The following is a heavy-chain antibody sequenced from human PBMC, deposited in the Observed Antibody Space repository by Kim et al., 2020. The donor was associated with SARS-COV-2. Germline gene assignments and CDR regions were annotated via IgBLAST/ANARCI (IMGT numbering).Heavy chain of an antibody. CDR2: ISAYNGNT. CDR3: ARAVSSGWYGFLVAEYFQH. D-gene: IGHD6-19*01. Sequence: ASVKVSCKASGYTFTSYGISWVRQAPGQGLEWMGWISAYNGNTNYAQKLQGRVTMTTDTSTSTAYMELRSLRSDDTAVYYCARAVSSGWYGFLVAEYFQHWGQGTLVTVSS. V-gene: IGHV1-18*01. J-gene: IGHJ1*01. CDR1: GYTFTSYG.